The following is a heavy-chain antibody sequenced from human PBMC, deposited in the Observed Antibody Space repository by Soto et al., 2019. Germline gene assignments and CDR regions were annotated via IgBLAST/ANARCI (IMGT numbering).Heavy chain of an antibody. V-gene: IGHV3-66*01. CDR2: IYSAGNT. J-gene: IGHJ6*02. Sequence: SCKASGYTFTSYYMHWVRQAPGQGLEWISIIYSAGNTYYADSVKGRFTISRDNSKNTLYLQMNSLGAEDTAVYYCARDFVVGGPTINYYYGMDVWGQGTTVTVSS. CDR1: GYTFTSYY. CDR3: ARDFVVGGPTINYYYGMDV. D-gene: IGHD1-26*01.